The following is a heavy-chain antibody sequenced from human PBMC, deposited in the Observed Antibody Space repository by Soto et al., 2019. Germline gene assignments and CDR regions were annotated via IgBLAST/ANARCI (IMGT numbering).Heavy chain of an antibody. V-gene: IGHV4-34*01. CDR2: INHSGST. D-gene: IGHD3-3*01. Sequence: PSETLSLTCAVYGGSFSGYYWSWIRQPPGKGLEWIGEINHSGSTNYNPSLKSRVTISVDTSKNQFSLKLSSVTAADTAVYYCARGGLHYDFWSGYLSSFDYWGQGTLVTVSS. CDR3: ARGGLHYDFWSGYLSSFDY. CDR1: GGSFSGYY. J-gene: IGHJ4*02.